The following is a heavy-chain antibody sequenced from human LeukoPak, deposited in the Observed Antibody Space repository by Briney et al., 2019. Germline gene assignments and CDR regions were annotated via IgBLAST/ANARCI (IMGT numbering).Heavy chain of an antibody. V-gene: IGHV4-59*01. CDR3: ASWDVNSSGYGYFDY. J-gene: IGHJ4*02. CDR1: GGSISSYY. D-gene: IGHD6-19*01. CDR2: IYYSGST. Sequence: SETLSLTCTVSGGSISSYYWSWIRQPPGKGLEWIGYIYYSGSTNYDPSLKSRVTISLDTSKNHFSLKLSSVTAADTAVYYCASWDVNSSGYGYFDYWGQGTLVTVSS.